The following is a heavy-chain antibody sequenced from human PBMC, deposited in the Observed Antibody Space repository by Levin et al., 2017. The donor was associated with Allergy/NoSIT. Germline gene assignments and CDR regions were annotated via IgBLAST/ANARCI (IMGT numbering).Heavy chain of an antibody. CDR1: GFTLSSYW. D-gene: IGHD2-21*01. CDR2: INGDGSST. J-gene: IGHJ2*01. Sequence: GGSLRLSCAASGFTLSSYWLHWVRQAPGKGLVWVSRINGDGSSTNYVDSVKGRFAISRDNAKNTVYLQMSSLRADDTAVYYCARIRIGSSKWYVDLWGRGTLVTVSS. CDR3: ARIRIGSSKWYVDL. V-gene: IGHV3-74*01.